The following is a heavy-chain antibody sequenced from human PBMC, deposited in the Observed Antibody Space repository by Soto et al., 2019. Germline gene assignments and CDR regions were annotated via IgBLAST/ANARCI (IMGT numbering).Heavy chain of an antibody. V-gene: IGHV3-23*01. CDR2: ISGSGGST. CDR3: AKDGDLVVAATLVDY. D-gene: IGHD2-15*01. Sequence: EVQLLESGGGLVQPGGSLRLSCAASGFTFSSYAMSWVRQAPGKGLEWVSAISGSGGSTYYADSVKGRFTISRDNSKYTLYLQMNSLRAEDTAVYYCAKDGDLVVAATLVDYWGQGTLVTVSS. J-gene: IGHJ4*02. CDR1: GFTFSSYA.